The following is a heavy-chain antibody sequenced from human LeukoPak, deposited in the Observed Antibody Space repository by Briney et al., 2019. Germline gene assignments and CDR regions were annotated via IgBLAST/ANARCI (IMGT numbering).Heavy chain of an antibody. Sequence: SETLSLTCTVSSGSISSRSYYWGWIRQPPGKGLEWIGSIYYSGSTHYNPSLKNRVIISVDTSKNRFSLKLSSVTAADTAVYYCARHPQSVAVDYWGQGTLVTVSS. J-gene: IGHJ4*02. CDR1: SGSISSRSYY. V-gene: IGHV4-39*01. CDR2: IYYSGST. D-gene: IGHD4-23*01. CDR3: ARHPQSVAVDY.